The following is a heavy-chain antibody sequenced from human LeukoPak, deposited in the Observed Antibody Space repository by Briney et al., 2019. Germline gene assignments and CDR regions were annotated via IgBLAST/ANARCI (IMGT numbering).Heavy chain of an antibody. D-gene: IGHD2-2*01. Sequence: GGSLRLSCAASGFTFSSYAMSWVRQAPGKGLEWVSAISGSGGSTYNADSEKGRFTISRDNSKNTLYLQMNSLRAEDTAVYYCAKGSEVPAATFDYWGQGTLVTVSS. J-gene: IGHJ4*02. V-gene: IGHV3-23*01. CDR1: GFTFSSYA. CDR3: AKGSEVPAATFDY. CDR2: ISGSGGST.